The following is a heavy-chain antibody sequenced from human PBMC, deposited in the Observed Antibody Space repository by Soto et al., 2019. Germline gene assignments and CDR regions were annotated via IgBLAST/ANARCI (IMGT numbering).Heavy chain of an antibody. V-gene: IGHV4-59*01. CDR3: ASLKYYYGSGREFDY. CDR2: IYYSGST. Sequence: SETLSLTCTVSGGSISSYYWSWIRQPPGKGLGWIGYIYYSGSTNYNPSLKSRVTISVDTSKNQFSLKLSSVTAADTAVYYCASLKYYYGSGREFDYWGQGTLVTVSS. D-gene: IGHD3-10*01. CDR1: GGSISSYY. J-gene: IGHJ4*02.